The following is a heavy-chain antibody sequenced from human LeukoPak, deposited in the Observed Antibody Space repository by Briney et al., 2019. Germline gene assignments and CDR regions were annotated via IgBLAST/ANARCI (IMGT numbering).Heavy chain of an antibody. CDR2: INPNSGGT. Sequence: GASVKVSCKASGYTFTGYYMHWVRQAPGQGLEWMGWINPNSGGTNYAQKFQGRVTMTRDTSISTAYMELSRLRSDDTAVYYCAMDAPTNRYCTGTSCLGFDPWGQGTLVTVSS. CDR1: GYTFTGYY. CDR3: AMDAPTNRYCTGTSCLGFDP. D-gene: IGHD2-2*01. V-gene: IGHV1-2*02. J-gene: IGHJ5*02.